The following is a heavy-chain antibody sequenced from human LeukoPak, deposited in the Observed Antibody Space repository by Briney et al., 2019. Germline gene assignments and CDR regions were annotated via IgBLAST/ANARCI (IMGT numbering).Heavy chain of an antibody. CDR3: ARAPAGVYPDY. V-gene: IGHV4-59*01. CDR2: IYYSGST. D-gene: IGHD3-10*01. Sequence: SETLSLTCTVSGGSISSYYWSWIRQPPGKGLEWIGYIYYSGSTNYNPSLKSRVTISVDTSKNQFSLKLSSVTAADTAMYYCARAPAGVYPDYWGQGTLVTVSS. J-gene: IGHJ4*02. CDR1: GGSISSYY.